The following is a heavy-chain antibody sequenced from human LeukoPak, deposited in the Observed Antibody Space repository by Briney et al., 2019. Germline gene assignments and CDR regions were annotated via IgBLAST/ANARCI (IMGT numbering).Heavy chain of an antibody. Sequence: SETLSLTCTVSAGSISAYYWTWIRQPPGKGLEWIGYTSDSGSSNYKSSLKSRVSMSVDTSKRQFSLTLTSVTAADTAVYYCARIVRQDGGYPDLWGRGSLVTVSS. CDR2: TSDSGSS. J-gene: IGHJ2*01. CDR3: ARIVRQDGGYPDL. CDR1: AGSISAYY. V-gene: IGHV4-59*08. D-gene: IGHD3-16*02.